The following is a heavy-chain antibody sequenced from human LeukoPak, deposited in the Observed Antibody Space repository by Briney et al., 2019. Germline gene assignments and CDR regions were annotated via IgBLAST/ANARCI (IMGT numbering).Heavy chain of an antibody. CDR3: AKDVVRGVMWYFDY. CDR1: GFTFSNHA. CDR2: ISGSGTVT. V-gene: IGHV3-23*01. Sequence: GGSLRLSCAAPGFTFSNHAMNWVRQAPGKGLEWVSIISGSGTVTYYADSVKGRFTISGENSKNTLYLQMNSLRAEDTAVYYCAKDVVRGVMWYFDYWGQGTLVTVSS. D-gene: IGHD3-10*01. J-gene: IGHJ4*02.